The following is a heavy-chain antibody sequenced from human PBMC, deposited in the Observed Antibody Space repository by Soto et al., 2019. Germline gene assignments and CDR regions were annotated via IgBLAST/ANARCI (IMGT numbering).Heavy chain of an antibody. D-gene: IGHD3-22*01. Sequence: QVQLVQSGAEVRKPGSSVKVSCKASGGTFSRHAIIWVRQAPGQGLEWMGGIIPIFGTANHAQKFQGRVTIIADESTSTVYMELSSLRSEDTAMYYCARGWGYDSNDYYYAYWGQGTLVIVSS. V-gene: IGHV1-69*01. CDR1: GGTFSRHA. J-gene: IGHJ4*02. CDR2: IIPIFGTA. CDR3: ARGWGYDSNDYYYAY.